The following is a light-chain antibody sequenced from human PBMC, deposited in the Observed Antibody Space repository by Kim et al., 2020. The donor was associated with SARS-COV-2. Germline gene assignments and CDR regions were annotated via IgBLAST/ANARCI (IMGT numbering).Light chain of an antibody. CDR3: QQRSNWPLT. V-gene: IGKV3-11*01. CDR1: QSVSSY. CDR2: DAS. Sequence: EIVLTQSPATLSLSPGERATLSCRASQSVSSYLVWYQQKPGQAPRLLIYDASNRATGIPARFSGSRSGTDFSLTISSLEPEDFAVYYCQQRSNWPLTFGGGTKVDIK. J-gene: IGKJ4*01.